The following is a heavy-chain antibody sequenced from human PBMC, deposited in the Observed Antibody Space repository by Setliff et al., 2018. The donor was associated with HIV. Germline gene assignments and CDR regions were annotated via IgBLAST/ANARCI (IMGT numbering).Heavy chain of an antibody. Sequence: GGSLRLSCAASGFTFSSYSMNWVRQAPGKGLEWVSYISRGGDIQYGDSVKGRFTISRDNAKNSLYLQMNSLRAEDTAVCYCARGDFYDSSGYFTDAFDTWGQGTMVTVSS. CDR2: ISRGGDI. CDR1: GFTFSSYS. D-gene: IGHD3-22*01. V-gene: IGHV3-48*01. J-gene: IGHJ3*02. CDR3: ARGDFYDSSGYFTDAFDT.